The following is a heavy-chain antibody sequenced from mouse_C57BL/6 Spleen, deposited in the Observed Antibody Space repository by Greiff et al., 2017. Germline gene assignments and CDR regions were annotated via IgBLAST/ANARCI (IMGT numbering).Heavy chain of an antibody. J-gene: IGHJ2*01. CDR1: GYTFTSSW. Sequence: VQLQQPGAELVKPGASVKLSCKASGYTFTSSWMHWVKQRPGRGLEWIGRIDPNSGGTNYNEKFKSKATLTVDKHSSTAYMQLSSLTSEDSAVYDCARSAVLLTVYFDYWGQGTTLTVSS. CDR2: IDPNSGGT. D-gene: IGHD1-1*01. CDR3: ARSAVLLTVYFDY. V-gene: IGHV1-72*01.